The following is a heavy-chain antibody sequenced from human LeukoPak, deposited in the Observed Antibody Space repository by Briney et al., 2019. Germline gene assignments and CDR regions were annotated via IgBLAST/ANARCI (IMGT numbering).Heavy chain of an antibody. V-gene: IGHV3-21*04. Sequence: GGSLRLSCAASGFTFSSYSMNWVRQAPGKGLEWVSSISSSSSYIYYADSVKGRFTISRDNAKNSLYLQMNSLRAEDTAVYYCAKAEGYDILTGLDYWGQGTLVTVSS. D-gene: IGHD3-9*01. J-gene: IGHJ4*02. CDR3: AKAEGYDILTGLDY. CDR1: GFTFSSYS. CDR2: ISSSSSYI.